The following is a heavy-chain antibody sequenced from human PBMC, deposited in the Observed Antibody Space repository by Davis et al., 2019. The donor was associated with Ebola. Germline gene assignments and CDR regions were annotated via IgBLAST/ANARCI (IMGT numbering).Heavy chain of an antibody. Sequence: GESLKISCAASGFSLINYWMNWVRQAPGKGLEWVASIKQGGSEKYYADSVKGRFTISTDNAKNSLYLQMNSLRAEDTAVYYCTDYYYYGMDVWGQGTTVTVSS. V-gene: IGHV3-7*01. CDR1: GFSLINYW. CDR3: TDYYYYGMDV. CDR2: IKQGGSEK. J-gene: IGHJ6*02.